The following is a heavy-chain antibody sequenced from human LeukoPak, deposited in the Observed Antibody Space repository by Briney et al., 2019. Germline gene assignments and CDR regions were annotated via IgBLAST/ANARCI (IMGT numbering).Heavy chain of an antibody. J-gene: IGHJ5*02. D-gene: IGHD3-3*01. CDR3: ARSPKTRITIFGVVRYNWFDP. V-gene: IGHV1-8*01. CDR1: GYTFTSYD. CDR2: MNPNSGNT. Sequence: GASVKVSCKASGYTFTSYDINWVRQATGQGLEWMGWMNPNSGNTGYAQKFQGRVTMTRNTFISTAYMELSSLRSEDTAVYYCARSPKTRITIFGVVRYNWFDPWGQGTLVTVSS.